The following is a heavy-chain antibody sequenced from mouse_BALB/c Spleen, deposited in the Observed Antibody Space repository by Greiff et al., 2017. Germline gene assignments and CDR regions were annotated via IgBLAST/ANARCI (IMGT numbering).Heavy chain of an antibody. CDR1: GFTFSDYY. V-gene: IGHV5-4*02. Sequence: EVMLVESGGGLVKPGGSLKLSCAVSGFTFSDYYMYWVRLTPEKRLEWVATISDGGSYTYYPDSVKGRFTMSRDNSKNNLYLQMSSLKSEDTAMYYFERGAYYDYDYYAMDYWGQGTSVTVSA. CDR3: ERGAYYDYDYYAMDY. D-gene: IGHD2-4*01. J-gene: IGHJ4*01. CDR2: ISDGGSYT.